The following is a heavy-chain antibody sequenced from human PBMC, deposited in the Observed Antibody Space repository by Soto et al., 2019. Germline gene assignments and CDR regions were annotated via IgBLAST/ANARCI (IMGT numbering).Heavy chain of an antibody. CDR3: ARDRGVYYYYGMDV. CDR2: ISYDGSNK. V-gene: IGHV3-30-3*01. Sequence: GGSLRLSCAASGFTFSSYAMHWVRQAPGKGLEWVAVISYDGSNKYYADSVKGRFTISRDNSKNTLYLQMNSLRAEDTAVYYCARDRGVYYYYGMDVWGQGTTVTVSS. CDR1: GFTFSSYA. D-gene: IGHD3-10*01. J-gene: IGHJ6*02.